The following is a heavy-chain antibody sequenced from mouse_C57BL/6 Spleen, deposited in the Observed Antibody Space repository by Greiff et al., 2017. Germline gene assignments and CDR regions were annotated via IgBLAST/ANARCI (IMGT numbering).Heavy chain of an antibody. CDR2: IYPGDGDT. CDR3: AREEVGRYDLDY. V-gene: IGHV1-80*01. D-gene: IGHD2-12*01. J-gene: IGHJ2*01. Sequence: VQLQQSGAELVKPGASVKISCKASGYAFSSYWMNWVKQRPGKGLEWIGQIYPGDGDTNYNGKFKGKATLTADKSSSTAYMQLSSLTSEDSAVYFCAREEVGRYDLDYWGQGTTLTVSS. CDR1: GYAFSSYW.